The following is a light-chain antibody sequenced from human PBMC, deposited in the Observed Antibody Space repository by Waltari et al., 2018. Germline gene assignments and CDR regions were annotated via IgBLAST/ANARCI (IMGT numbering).Light chain of an antibody. V-gene: IGKV4-1*01. Sequence: DIVMTQSPDSLAVSLGERATINCTSSPSVLYNSNNKNYLAWYQHKPGQPPKLLIYWASTRESGVPDRFSGSGSGTDFTLTITSLQAADVAVYYCQQYYSTPETFGQGTKLEIK. CDR1: PSVLYNSNNKNY. CDR3: QQYYSTPET. J-gene: IGKJ2*01. CDR2: WAS.